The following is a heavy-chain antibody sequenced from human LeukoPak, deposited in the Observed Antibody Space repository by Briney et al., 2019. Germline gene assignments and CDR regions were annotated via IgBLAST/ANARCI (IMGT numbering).Heavy chain of an antibody. V-gene: IGHV1-69*01. D-gene: IGHD3-10*01. CDR1: GGTFSSYA. J-gene: IGHJ6*02. CDR2: IIPIFGTA. CDR3: ASPTTMVRGPTPLYYGMDV. Sequence: SVKVSCKASGGTFSSYAISWVRQAPGQGLEWMGGIIPIFGTANYAQKFQGRVTITADESTSTAYMELSSLRSEDTAVYYCASPTTMVRGPTPLYYGMDVWGQGTTVTVSS.